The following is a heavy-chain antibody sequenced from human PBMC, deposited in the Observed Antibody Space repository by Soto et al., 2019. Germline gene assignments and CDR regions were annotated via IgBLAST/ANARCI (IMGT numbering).Heavy chain of an antibody. Sequence: QVQLVQSGAEVKKPGSSVKVSCEASGGTFNSYAISWVRQAPGQGLEWMGGIIPIFGTPNYAQKFQGRVTITADKSTSTAYMELSSLRSEDTAVYYCARAMYSSGWGPGDYWGQGTLVTVSS. CDR3: ARAMYSSGWGPGDY. J-gene: IGHJ4*02. CDR2: IIPIFGTP. V-gene: IGHV1-69*06. CDR1: GGTFNSYA. D-gene: IGHD6-19*01.